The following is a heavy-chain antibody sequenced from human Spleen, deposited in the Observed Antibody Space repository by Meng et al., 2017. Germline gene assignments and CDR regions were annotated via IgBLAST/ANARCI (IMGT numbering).Heavy chain of an antibody. D-gene: IGHD3-22*01. CDR3: ARAPHNYYDSSGYYFDY. V-gene: IGHV3-11*01. Sequence: QVQLVESGGGLVKPGGSLRLSCAASGFIFSDSYMSWIRQAPGKGLEWVSYISTGGRTIYYADSMKGRFTISRDNAKSSLYLQMNNLRAEDTAVYYCARAPHNYYDSSGYYFDYWGQGTLVTVSS. CDR2: ISTGGRTI. CDR1: GFIFSDSY. J-gene: IGHJ4*02.